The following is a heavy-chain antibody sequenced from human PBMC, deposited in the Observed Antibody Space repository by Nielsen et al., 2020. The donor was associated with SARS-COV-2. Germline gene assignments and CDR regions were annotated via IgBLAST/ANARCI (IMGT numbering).Heavy chain of an antibody. D-gene: IGHD1-7*01. Sequence: GGSLRLSCAASGFTFSSYGMHWVRQATGKGLEWVAVIWYDGSNKYYGDSVKGRFIISRDNSKNTLYLQINSLRAEDTAVYYCARDRLNWNYESHSDYWGQGTLVTVSS. CDR2: IWYDGSNK. V-gene: IGHV3-33*01. CDR3: ARDRLNWNYESHSDY. CDR1: GFTFSSYG. J-gene: IGHJ4*02.